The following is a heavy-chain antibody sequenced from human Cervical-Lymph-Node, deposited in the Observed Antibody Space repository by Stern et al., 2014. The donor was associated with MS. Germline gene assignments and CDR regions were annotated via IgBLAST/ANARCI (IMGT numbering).Heavy chain of an antibody. Sequence: QVQLQQSGPGLVKPSQTLSLTCTVSGASISSGTSYWSWIRQPAGGGLEWIGRLHARGATYYNPSLKSRVTISGDTSKNQFSLNLNSVTAADTAVYYCARGHWEFLGNNYFDSWGQGTLVTVSS. J-gene: IGHJ4*02. V-gene: IGHV4-61*02. CDR1: GASISSGTSY. CDR2: LHARGAT. D-gene: IGHD3-10*01. CDR3: ARGHWEFLGNNYFDS.